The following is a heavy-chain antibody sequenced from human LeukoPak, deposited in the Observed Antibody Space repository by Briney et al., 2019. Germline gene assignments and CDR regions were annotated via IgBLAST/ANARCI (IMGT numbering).Heavy chain of an antibody. D-gene: IGHD1-26*01. CDR1: GYTFTGYY. V-gene: IGHV1-2*02. CDR3: ARVIRGGSYYASMAY. J-gene: IGHJ4*02. Sequence: GASVKVSCKASGYTFTGYYMHWVRQAPGQGLEWMGWINPNSGGTNYAQKFQGRVTMTRDTSISTAYMELSRLRSDDTAVYYCARVIRGGSYYASMAYWGQGTLVTVSS. CDR2: INPNSGGT.